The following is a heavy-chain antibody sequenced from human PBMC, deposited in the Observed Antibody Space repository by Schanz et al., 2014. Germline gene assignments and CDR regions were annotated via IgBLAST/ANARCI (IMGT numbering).Heavy chain of an antibody. Sequence: QVQLQESGPGLVKPSQTLSLTCTVSGGSISSGSYYWSWIRQPAGKGLEWIGRIYSTGSTNYNPSLRSRIPISNDTSKTHFPLKLPTVAAADTAVYYCARDMVENWFDSWGQGTLVTVSS. J-gene: IGHJ5*01. CDR1: GGSISSGSYY. V-gene: IGHV4-61*02. CDR2: IYSTGST. CDR3: ARDMVENWFDS. D-gene: IGHD3-10*01.